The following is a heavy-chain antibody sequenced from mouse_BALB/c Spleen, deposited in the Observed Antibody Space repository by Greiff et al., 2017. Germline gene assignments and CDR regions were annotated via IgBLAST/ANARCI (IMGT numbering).Heavy chain of an antibody. CDR3: ARIDYDYDPFAY. J-gene: IGHJ3*01. D-gene: IGHD2-4*01. V-gene: IGHV14-3*02. CDR2: IDPANGNT. Sequence: EVKLMESGAELVKPGASVKLSCTASGFNIKDTYMHWVKQRPEQGLEWIGRIDPANGNTKYDPKFQGKATITADTSSNTAYLQLSSLTSEDTAVYYCARIDYDYDPFAYWGQGTLVTVSA. CDR1: GFNIKDTY.